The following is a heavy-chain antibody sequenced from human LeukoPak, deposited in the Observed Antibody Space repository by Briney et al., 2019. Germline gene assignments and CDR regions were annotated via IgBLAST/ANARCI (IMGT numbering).Heavy chain of an antibody. Sequence: SETPSLTCTVSGGSISSSSYYWGWIRQPPGKGLEWIGSIYYSGSTYYNPSLKSRVTISVDTSKNQFSLKLSSVTAADTAVYYCASSIAGYYDILTGYFPEAFDYWGQGTLVTVSS. CDR3: ASSIAGYYDILTGYFPEAFDY. D-gene: IGHD3-9*01. J-gene: IGHJ4*02. CDR1: GGSISSSSYY. V-gene: IGHV4-39*07. CDR2: IYYSGST.